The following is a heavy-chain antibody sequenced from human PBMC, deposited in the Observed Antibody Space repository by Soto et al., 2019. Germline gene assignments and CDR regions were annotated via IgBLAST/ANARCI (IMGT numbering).Heavy chain of an antibody. J-gene: IGHJ3*02. CDR1: GYIFTTYW. V-gene: IGHV5-51*01. D-gene: IGHD4-17*01. Sequence: GESLKISCQVSGYIFTTYWLAWVRQTPGKGLEWMGIIYPFDSDTRYGPSFQGQVTISVDKSVNTAYLQWSALRASDTGMYYCARPRDYGDFDAFDIWGQGTMVTVSS. CDR2: IYPFDSDT. CDR3: ARPRDYGDFDAFDI.